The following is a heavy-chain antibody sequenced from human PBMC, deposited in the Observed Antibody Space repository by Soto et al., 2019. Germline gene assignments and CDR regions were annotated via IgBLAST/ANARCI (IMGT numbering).Heavy chain of an antibody. J-gene: IGHJ6*04. CDR1: GFTFTSSA. V-gene: IGHV1-58*01. CDR3: AANVWPRIVGATTIGRYYYYGMDV. Sequence: QMQLVQSGPEVKKPGTSVKVSCKASGFTFTSSAVQWVRQARGQRLEWIGWIVVGSGNTNYAQKFQERVTITRAMPTSAAGMGVSSLGSGDWTGYYCAANVWPRIVGATTIGRYYYYGMDVWGNGSTVTVSS. CDR2: IVVGSGNT. D-gene: IGHD1-26*01.